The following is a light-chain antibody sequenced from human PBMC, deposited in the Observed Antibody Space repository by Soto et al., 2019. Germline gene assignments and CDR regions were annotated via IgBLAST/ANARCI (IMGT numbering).Light chain of an antibody. J-gene: IGKJ4*01. CDR2: DAS. CDR3: QQRSAWPPLT. Sequence: EVVLTQSPATLSLSPGERATLSCRASQSISSYLVWYQQKPGQAPRLLIYDASNRAAGIPARFSGSGSGTDFILTISSLEPEDFAVYDCQQRSAWPPLTFGGGTKVEIK. V-gene: IGKV3-11*01. CDR1: QSISSY.